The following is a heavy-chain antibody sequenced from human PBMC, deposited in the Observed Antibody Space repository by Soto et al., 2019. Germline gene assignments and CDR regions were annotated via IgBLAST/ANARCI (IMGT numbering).Heavy chain of an antibody. V-gene: IGHV3-9*01. CDR3: AKDRGAYSSSSYYYYMDV. CDR2: ISWNSDDI. CDR1: GFTFDDYA. Sequence: EVQLVESGGGLVQPGRSLRLSCAASGFTFDDYAIHWVRQAPGKGLEWVSSISWNSDDIDYADSVKGRFTISRDNAKNSLYLQMNSLRAEDTALHYCAKDRGAYSSSSYYYYMDVWGKGTTVTVSS. D-gene: IGHD6-13*01. J-gene: IGHJ6*03.